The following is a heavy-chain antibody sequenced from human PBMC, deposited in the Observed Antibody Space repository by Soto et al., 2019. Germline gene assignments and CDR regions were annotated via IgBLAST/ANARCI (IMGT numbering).Heavy chain of an antibody. J-gene: IGHJ5*02. V-gene: IGHV4-30-2*01. Sequence: QLQLQESGSGLVKPSQTLSLTCAVSGGSISSGGYSWSWIRQPPGKGLEWIGYIYHSGSTYYNPALESRGTITVARAKNQFSLHLSSVTAADTAVYYCARVPDRWGQGTLVTVSS. CDR1: GGSISSGGYS. CDR2: IYHSGST. CDR3: ARVPDR. D-gene: IGHD2-2*01.